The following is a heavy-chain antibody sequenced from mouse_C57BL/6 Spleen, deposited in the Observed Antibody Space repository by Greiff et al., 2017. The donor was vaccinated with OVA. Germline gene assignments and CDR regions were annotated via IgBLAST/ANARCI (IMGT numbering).Heavy chain of an antibody. Sequence: DVMLVESGGGLVKPGGSLKLSCAASGFTFSDYGMHWVRQAPEKGLEWVAYISSGSSTIYYADTVKGRFTISRDNAKNTLFLQMTSLRSEDTAMYYCASPHYYGSAPYAMDDSGQGTSVTASS. J-gene: IGHJ4*01. CDR1: GFTFSDYG. V-gene: IGHV5-17*01. D-gene: IGHD1-1*01. CDR2: ISSGSSTI. CDR3: ASPHYYGSAPYAMDD.